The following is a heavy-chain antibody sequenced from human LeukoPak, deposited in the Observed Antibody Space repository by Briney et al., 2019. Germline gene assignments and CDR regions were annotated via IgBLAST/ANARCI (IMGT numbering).Heavy chain of an antibody. CDR2: ISSNSGFK. J-gene: IGHJ4*02. Sequence: GGSLRLSCAASGFTFSRYTMNWVRQAPGKGLEWVSSISSNSGFKKYADSVKGRFTISRDNAKNSLYLQMNSLRAEDTAVYYCARVEYSSSFKLFDYWGQGTLVTVSS. D-gene: IGHD6-6*01. CDR3: ARVEYSSSFKLFDY. CDR1: GFTFSRYT. V-gene: IGHV3-21*01.